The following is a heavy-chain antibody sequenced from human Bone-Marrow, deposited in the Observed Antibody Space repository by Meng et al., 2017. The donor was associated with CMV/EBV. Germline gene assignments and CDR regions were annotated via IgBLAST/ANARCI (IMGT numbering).Heavy chain of an antibody. CDR2: KNFSGSA. Sequence: LTSTVSGGSIRGAGYCWNWIRQLPRRGLRWISYKNFSGSAYITPSLWSRITLSIDTSKSQFSLKLCSVAAADTDLYYCARDGRSTFDYWGQGTLVTVSS. J-gene: IGHJ4*02. D-gene: IGHD2-2*01. CDR3: ARDGRSTFDY. CDR1: GGSIRGAGYC. V-gene: IGHV4-31*03.